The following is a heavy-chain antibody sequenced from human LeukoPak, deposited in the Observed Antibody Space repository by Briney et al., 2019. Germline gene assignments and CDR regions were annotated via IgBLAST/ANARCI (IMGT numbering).Heavy chain of an antibody. V-gene: IGHV4-59*01. CDR2: IYYSGST. CDR3: ARGPGVTIFGVVFDY. J-gene: IGHJ4*02. Sequence: PSETLSLTCTVSGGSISSYYWSWIRQPPGKGLEWIGYIYYSGSTNYNPSLKSRVTIAVDPSKNLYSLKLSAVDAADTAVDYCARGPGVTIFGVVFDYWGQGTLVTVSS. D-gene: IGHD3-3*01. CDR1: GGSISSYY.